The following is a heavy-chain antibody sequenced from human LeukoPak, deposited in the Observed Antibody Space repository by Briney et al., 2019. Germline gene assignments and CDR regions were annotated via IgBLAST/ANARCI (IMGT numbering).Heavy chain of an antibody. CDR1: GVSISSSSRY. V-gene: IGHV4-39*01. D-gene: IGHD1-26*01. Sequence: SETLSLTCTVSGVSISSSSRYWGWIRQPPGRGLEWIGSIYNTGSSYYNPSLKSRGTISVDTSKNQFSLRLRSVTAADTAVYYCASLRPPVVGATWVDYWGQGILVTVSS. CDR3: ASLRPPVVGATWVDY. CDR2: IYNTGSS. J-gene: IGHJ4*02.